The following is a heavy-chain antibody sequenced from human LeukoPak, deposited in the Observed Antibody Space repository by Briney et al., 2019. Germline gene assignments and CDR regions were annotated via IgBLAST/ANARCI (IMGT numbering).Heavy chain of an antibody. CDR2: IKQDGSEK. J-gene: IGHJ4*02. CDR1: GFTFSSYG. CDR3: AREGGGYLSYFDY. Sequence: GRSLRLSCAASGFTFSSYGMHWVRQAPGKGLEWVANIKQDGSEKYYVDSVKGRFTISRDNAKNSLYLQMNSLRAEDTAVYYCAREGGGYLSYFDYWGQGTLVTVSS. V-gene: IGHV3-7*01. D-gene: IGHD3-22*01.